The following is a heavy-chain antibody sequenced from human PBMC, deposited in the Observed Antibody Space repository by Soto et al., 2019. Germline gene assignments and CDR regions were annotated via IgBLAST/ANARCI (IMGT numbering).Heavy chain of an antibody. CDR2: IYHSGSS. CDR3: SRDVDYYGMDV. D-gene: IGHD2-21*01. Sequence: QLQLQESGSGLVKPSQTLSLTCAVSGGSISSGGYSWSWIRQPPGKCLEWIGYIYHSGSSYYNPSPKSRVTRSVDRCKNQFSLKLSSVTAADTAVYSCSRDVDYYGMDVLVQGTTVTVSS. J-gene: IGHJ6*02. V-gene: IGHV4-30-2*01. CDR1: GGSISSGGYS.